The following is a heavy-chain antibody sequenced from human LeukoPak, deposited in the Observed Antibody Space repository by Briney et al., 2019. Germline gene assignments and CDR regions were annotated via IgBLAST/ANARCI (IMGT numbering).Heavy chain of an antibody. CDR1: GFTFSSYW. CDR2: IKQDGSEK. J-gene: IGHJ6*03. D-gene: IGHD1-7*01. Sequence: GGSLRLSCAVSGFTFSSYWMSWVRQAPGKGLEWVANIKQDGSEKYYVDSVKGRFTISRDNAKNSLYLQMNSLRAEDTAVYYCPRTVTTFWGYHMDVWGKGTTVIVSS. CDR3: PRTVTTFWGYHMDV. V-gene: IGHV3-7*01.